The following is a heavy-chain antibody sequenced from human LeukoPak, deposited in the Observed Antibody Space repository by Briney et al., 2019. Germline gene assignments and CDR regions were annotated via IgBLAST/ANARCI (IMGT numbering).Heavy chain of an antibody. CDR3: ARDCRGCLTYYYDSSGYYSSTGSAFDI. V-gene: IGHV4-4*07. J-gene: IGHJ3*02. CDR2: IYTSGST. D-gene: IGHD3-22*01. CDR1: GGSISSYY. Sequence: PSETLSLTCTVSGGSISSYYWSWIRQPAGKGLEWIGRIYTSGSTNYNPSLKSRVTMSVDTSKNQFPLKLSSVTAADTAVYYCARDCRGCLTYYYDSSGYYSSTGSAFDIWGQGTMVTVSS.